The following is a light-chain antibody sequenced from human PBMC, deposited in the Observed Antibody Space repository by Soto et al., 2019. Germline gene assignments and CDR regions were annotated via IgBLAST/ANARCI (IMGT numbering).Light chain of an antibody. V-gene: IGKV1-39*01. CDR2: AAS. Sequence: IPIPKNPFTPSWSLGDRGTITCRASQTISSWLAWYQQKPGKAPKLLIYAASSLQSGVPSRFSGSGSGTDFTLTISSLQPEDFATYYCQQSYSILWTFGQGTKVDIK. J-gene: IGKJ1*01. CDR1: QTISSW. CDR3: QQSYSILWT.